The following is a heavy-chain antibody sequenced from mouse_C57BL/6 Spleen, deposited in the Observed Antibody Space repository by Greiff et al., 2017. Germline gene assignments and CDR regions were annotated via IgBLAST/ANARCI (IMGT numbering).Heavy chain of an antibody. CDR1: GYTFTSYW. CDR2: IDPSDSYT. J-gene: IGHJ3*01. D-gene: IGHD1-1*01. V-gene: IGHV1-69*01. CDR3: ARNYGSRSWFAD. Sequence: QVQLQQPGAELVMPGASVKLSCKASGYTFTSYWMHWVKQRPGQGLEWIGEIDPSDSYTTYNQKFKGKSTLTVDKSSSTAYMQLSSLTSEDSAVYYCARNYGSRSWFADWGQGTLVTVSA.